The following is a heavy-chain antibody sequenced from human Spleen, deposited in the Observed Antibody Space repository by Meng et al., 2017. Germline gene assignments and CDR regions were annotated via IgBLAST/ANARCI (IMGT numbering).Heavy chain of an antibody. CDR3: ARRAVRGDIDY. CDR2: INYSGTT. Sequence: QLQLQESGPGLVKPSEILSLTCTVSGASLSSRTYHWGWIRRPPGKGLEWIGSINYSGTTYYHSSLKSRVTISVDTSKMQFSLRLTSVTAADTAVYYCARRAVRGDIDYWGHGTLVTVSS. D-gene: IGHD3-10*01. CDR1: GASLSSRTYH. V-gene: IGHV4-39*01. J-gene: IGHJ4*01.